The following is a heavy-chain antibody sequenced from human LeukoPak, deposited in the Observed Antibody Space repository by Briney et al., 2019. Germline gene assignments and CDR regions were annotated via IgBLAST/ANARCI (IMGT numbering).Heavy chain of an antibody. CDR3: ARGVGGGMDV. CDR2: ISSRSSYI. Sequence: GGSLRLSCAASGFTFSSYSMNWVRQAPGKGLEWVSSISSRSSYIYYADSVKGRFTISRDNAKNSLYLQMNRLRAEDTAVYYCARGVGGGMDVWGQGTTVTVSS. J-gene: IGHJ6*02. D-gene: IGHD1-26*01. V-gene: IGHV3-21*01. CDR1: GFTFSSYS.